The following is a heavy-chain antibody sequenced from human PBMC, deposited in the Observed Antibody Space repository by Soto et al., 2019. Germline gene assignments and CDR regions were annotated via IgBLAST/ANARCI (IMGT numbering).Heavy chain of an antibody. CDR2: IDPSDSYT. D-gene: IGHD2-2*01. V-gene: IGHV5-10-1*01. CDR1: GYSFTIYW. CDR3: ARLRLVVVPAATHGMDV. Sequence: GEPLKISCKGSGYSFTIYWISWVRQMPGKGLEWMGRIDPSDSYTNYSPSFQGHVTISADKSISTAYLQWSSLKASDTAMYYCARLRLVVVPAATHGMDVWGQGTTVTVSS. J-gene: IGHJ6*02.